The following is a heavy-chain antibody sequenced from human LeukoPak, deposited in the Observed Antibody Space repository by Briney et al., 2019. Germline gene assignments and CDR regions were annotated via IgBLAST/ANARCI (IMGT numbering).Heavy chain of an antibody. D-gene: IGHD4-17*01. CDR1: GGSISSSSYY. V-gene: IGHV4-39*01. CDR2: IYYSGST. J-gene: IGHJ4*02. Sequence: SGTLSLTCTVSGGSISSSSYYWGWIHQPPGKGLEWIGSIYYSGSTYYNPSLKSRVTISVDTSKSQFSLRLSSVTAADTAVYYCARHRDDYGAFASRYYFDYWGQGTLVTVSS. CDR3: ARHRDDYGAFASRYYFDY.